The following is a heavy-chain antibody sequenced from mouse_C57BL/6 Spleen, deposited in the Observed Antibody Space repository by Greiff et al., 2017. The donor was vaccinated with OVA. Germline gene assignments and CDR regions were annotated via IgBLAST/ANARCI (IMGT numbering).Heavy chain of an antibody. V-gene: IGHV1-18*01. Sequence: EVQLQQSGPELVKPGASVKIPCKASGYTFTDYNMDWVKQSHGKSLEWIGDINPNNGGTIYNQKFKGKATLTVDKSSSTAYMELRSLTSEDTAVYYCARRGLITTVEYYFDYWGQGTTLTVSS. CDR1: GYTFTDYN. CDR3: ARRGLITTVEYYFDY. D-gene: IGHD1-1*01. J-gene: IGHJ2*01. CDR2: INPNNGGT.